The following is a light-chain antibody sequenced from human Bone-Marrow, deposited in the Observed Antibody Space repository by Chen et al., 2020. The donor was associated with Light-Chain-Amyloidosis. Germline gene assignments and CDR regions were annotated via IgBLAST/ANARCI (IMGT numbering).Light chain of an antibody. CDR2: RYT. Sequence: SYELTQQPSVSVSPGQTARITCSGDDLPTKYAYWYQQNPGQAPVLVIHRYTERPSGISERFSGSSSGTTATLTISGVQAEDEADYHCQSADSSGTYEVIFGGGTKLTVL. V-gene: IGLV3-25*03. J-gene: IGLJ2*01. CDR1: DLPTKY. CDR3: QSADSSGTYEVI.